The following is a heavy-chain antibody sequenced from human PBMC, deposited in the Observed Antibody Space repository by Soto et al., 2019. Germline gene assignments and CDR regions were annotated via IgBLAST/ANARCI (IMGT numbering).Heavy chain of an antibody. V-gene: IGHV3-53*02. CDR2: LYSGGTS. CDR1: GFSISSNY. CDR3: ARGQQVSTIRGVQGFDY. D-gene: IGHD3-10*01. Sequence: EVQLVETGGGLIQPGGSLTLSCAASGFSISSNYVTWVRQAPGKGLEWVSLLYSGGTSYYADSVKGRFTISRDNSKNTLFLQMNGLKTEDTAVYYCARGQQVSTIRGVQGFDYWGQGTLVTVSS. J-gene: IGHJ4*02.